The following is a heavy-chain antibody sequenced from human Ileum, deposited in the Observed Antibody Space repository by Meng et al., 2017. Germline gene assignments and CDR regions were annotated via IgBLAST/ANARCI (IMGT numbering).Heavy chain of an antibody. V-gene: IGHV6-1*01. CDR2: TYYRSKWYK. CDR1: GDSVSSNSAA. CDR3: ARDGGAAPDYFDY. D-gene: IGHD3-16*01. Sequence: QVQLQQSGPGLVMPSQTLSLSCAISGDSVSSNSAAWNWIRQSPSRGLEWLGRTYYRSKWYKNYAVSVRSRISINPDTSKNQFSLQLNSVTPEDTAVYYCARDGGAAPDYFDYWGQGTLVTVSS. J-gene: IGHJ4*02.